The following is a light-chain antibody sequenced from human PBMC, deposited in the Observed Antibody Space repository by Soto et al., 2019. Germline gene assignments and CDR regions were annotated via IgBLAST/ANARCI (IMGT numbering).Light chain of an antibody. CDR2: GAS. CDR1: QSVSSNY. Sequence: EIVLTQSPGTLSLSPGERATLSCRASQSVSSNYLAWYQHKAGQAPRLLIYGASTRGTGIPDRFSGSGFGTDFTLTISRLEPEDFAVYYCQQYGSPQYTFGQGTKLEVK. J-gene: IGKJ2*01. V-gene: IGKV3-20*01. CDR3: QQYGSPQYT.